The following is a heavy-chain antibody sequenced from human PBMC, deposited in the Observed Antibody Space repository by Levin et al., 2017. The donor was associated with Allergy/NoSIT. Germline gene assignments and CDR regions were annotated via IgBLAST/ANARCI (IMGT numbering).Heavy chain of an antibody. J-gene: IGHJ5*02. Sequence: SQTLSLTCAVYGGSFSGYYWSWIRQPPGKGLEWIGEINHSGSTNYNPSLKSRVTISVDTSKNQFSLKLSSVTAADTAVYYCARGPKITFGGGNTNWFDPWGQGTLVTVSS. V-gene: IGHV4-34*01. D-gene: IGHD3-16*01. CDR2: INHSGST. CDR1: GGSFSGYY. CDR3: ARGPKITFGGGNTNWFDP.